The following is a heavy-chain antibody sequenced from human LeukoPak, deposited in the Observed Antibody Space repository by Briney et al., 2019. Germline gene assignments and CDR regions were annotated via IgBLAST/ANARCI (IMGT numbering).Heavy chain of an antibody. CDR2: IYSRGDT. D-gene: IGHD1-26*01. J-gene: IGHJ3*02. V-gene: IGHV4-39*02. CDR1: GGSISSSSNYY. CDR3: ARSWMVGEGAFDI. Sequence: SETLSLTCIVSGGSISSSSNYYWGWIRQPPGKVLEGIGGIYSRGDTHYSPYVKSGVDISVDTSKRNFSIEMNSMTAADTAVYYCARSWMVGEGAFDISGQGTLVTVSS.